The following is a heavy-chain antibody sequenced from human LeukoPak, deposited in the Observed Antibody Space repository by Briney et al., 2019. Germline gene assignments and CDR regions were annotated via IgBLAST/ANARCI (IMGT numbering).Heavy chain of an antibody. CDR2: IHTSGST. Sequence: SETLSLTCTVSGGSISSYYWSWIRQPAGKGLEWIGRIHTSGSTNYNPSLKSRVTISVDTSKNQFSLKLRSVTAADTAVYYCARLTGYSSESWFDPWGQGTLVTVSS. CDR1: GGSISSYY. CDR3: ARLTGYSSESWFDP. V-gene: IGHV4-4*07. D-gene: IGHD3-9*01. J-gene: IGHJ5*02.